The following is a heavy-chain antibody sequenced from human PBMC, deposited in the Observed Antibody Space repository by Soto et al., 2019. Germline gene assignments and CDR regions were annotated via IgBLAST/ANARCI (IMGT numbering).Heavy chain of an antibody. D-gene: IGHD2-21*02. V-gene: IGHV1-69*02. J-gene: IGHJ6*02. CDR1: GGTFSSYT. Sequence: GASVKVSCKASGGTFSSYTISWVRQAPGQGLEWMGRIIPILGIAKYAQKFQGRVTITADKSTSTAYMELSSLRSEDTAVYYCARGVVVTAILRYYGMAVRGQGTTVTVSS. CDR3: ARGVVVTAILRYYGMAV. CDR2: IIPILGIA.